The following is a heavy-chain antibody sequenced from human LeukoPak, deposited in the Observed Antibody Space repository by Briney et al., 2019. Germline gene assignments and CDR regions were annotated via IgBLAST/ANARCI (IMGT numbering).Heavy chain of an antibody. CDR1: GYTLTELS. CDR2: FDPEDGET. J-gene: IGHJ4*02. Sequence: ASVKVSCKVSGYTLTELSMHWVRQAPGKGLEWMGGFDPEDGETIYAQKFQGRVTMTEDTSTDTAYMEPSSLRSEDTAVYYCATGGIAAADTFDYWGQGTLVTVSS. CDR3: ATGGIAAADTFDY. D-gene: IGHD6-13*01. V-gene: IGHV1-24*01.